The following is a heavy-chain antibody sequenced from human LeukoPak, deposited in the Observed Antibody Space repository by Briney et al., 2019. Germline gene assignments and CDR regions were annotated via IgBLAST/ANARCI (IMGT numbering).Heavy chain of an antibody. Sequence: SETLSLTCAVYGGSFSGYYWSWIRQPPGKGLEWIGEINHSGSTNYNPSLKSRVTISVDTYKNQFSLKLSSVTAADTAVYYCASPRVGAKRGSAFDIWGQGTMVTVSS. V-gene: IGHV4-34*01. D-gene: IGHD1-26*01. J-gene: IGHJ3*02. CDR1: GGSFSGYY. CDR2: INHSGST. CDR3: ASPRVGAKRGSAFDI.